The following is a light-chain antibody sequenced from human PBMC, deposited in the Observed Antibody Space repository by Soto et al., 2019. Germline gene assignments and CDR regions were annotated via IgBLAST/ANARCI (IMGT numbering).Light chain of an antibody. CDR3: SSYTTSSTVV. J-gene: IGLJ2*01. Sequence: QSALTQPASVSGSPGQSITISCTGTSSDVGGYNYVSWYQHHPGKAPKLMIFDVNYRPSGVSNRFSGSKSGNTAFLTISGLQAEDEADYYCSSYTTSSTVVFGGGTKVTVL. CDR1: SSDVGGYNY. V-gene: IGLV2-14*03. CDR2: DVN.